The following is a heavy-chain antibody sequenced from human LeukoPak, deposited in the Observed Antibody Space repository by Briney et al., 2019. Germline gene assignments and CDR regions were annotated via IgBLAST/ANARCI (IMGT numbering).Heavy chain of an antibody. CDR3: AKAESGRQSWGFDH. V-gene: IGHV3-30*18. D-gene: IGHD1-26*01. J-gene: IGHJ4*02. CDR2: ISHDGDKR. CDR1: GFTFSSYA. Sequence: PGGSLRLSCAASGFTFSSYAMSWVRQAPGKGLEWVAVISHDGDKRLYVDSVKGRFTSSRDNSKNTLYLHMNSLTTDDTAVYFCAKAESGRQSWGFDHWGQGALVTVSS.